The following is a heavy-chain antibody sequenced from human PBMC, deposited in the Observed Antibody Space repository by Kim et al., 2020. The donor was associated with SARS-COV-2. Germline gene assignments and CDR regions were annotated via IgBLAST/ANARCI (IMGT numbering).Heavy chain of an antibody. D-gene: IGHD5-12*01. Sequence: KYYRTSLKTRLTISKDTSKNQVVLTMTNMDPVDTATYYCARIRENSGYDKWGQGTLVTVSS. CDR3: ARIRENSGYDK. V-gene: IGHV2-70*01. CDR2: K. J-gene: IGHJ4*02.